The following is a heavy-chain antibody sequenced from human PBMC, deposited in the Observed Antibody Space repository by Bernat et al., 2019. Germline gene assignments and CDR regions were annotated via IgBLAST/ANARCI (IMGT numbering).Heavy chain of an antibody. J-gene: IGHJ4*02. V-gene: IGHV3-15*07. D-gene: IGHD3-3*01. Sequence: EMQLVESGGGLVKPGGSLRLSCAASGFTFSNAWMNLVRQAPGKGLEWVGRVKIKTDGETTDYAEPVKGRFTISRDDSKNTLYLQMNSLKTEDTAVYYCTTGSVEGGWGQGTLVTVSS. CDR2: VKIKTDGETT. CDR1: GFTFSNAW. CDR3: TTGSVEGG.